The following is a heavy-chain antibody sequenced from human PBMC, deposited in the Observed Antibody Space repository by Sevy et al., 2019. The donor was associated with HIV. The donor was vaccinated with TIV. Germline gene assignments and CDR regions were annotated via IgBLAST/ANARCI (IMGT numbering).Heavy chain of an antibody. V-gene: IGHV3-30*04. CDR2: ISFDGRNK. D-gene: IGHD2-8*01. J-gene: IGHJ4*02. CDR1: GFTFADHA. Sequence: GGSLRLSCAAFGFTFADHAFHWVRQAPGKGLEWVAIISFDGRNKRLAESVKGRFTISRDDSKNTVYLQMTSLRPEDTAVYYCARDHCTDGACFRSGYFDYWGQGTLVTVSS. CDR3: ARDHCTDGACFRSGYFDY.